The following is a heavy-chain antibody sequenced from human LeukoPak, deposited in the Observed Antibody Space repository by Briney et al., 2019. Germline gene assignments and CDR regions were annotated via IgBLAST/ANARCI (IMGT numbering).Heavy chain of an antibody. CDR2: LYSGSDT. J-gene: IGHJ2*01. CDR3: ARVGDHFHWYLDL. Sequence: PGGSLRLSCAASGFTVCTNYMNWVRQAPGKGLEWVSILYSGSDTYYADSVKGRFTISRDSSKNILSLQMNNLRAEDTAVYYCARVGDHFHWYLDLWGRGTLVTVSS. CDR1: GFTVCTNY. D-gene: IGHD3-10*01. V-gene: IGHV3-53*01.